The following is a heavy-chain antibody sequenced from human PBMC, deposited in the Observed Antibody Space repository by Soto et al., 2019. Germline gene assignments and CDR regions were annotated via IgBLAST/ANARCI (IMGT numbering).Heavy chain of an antibody. Sequence: QITLKESGPPLVKPKETLTLTCIYSGFSFSSVGEGVGWVRQPPGKALEWLALIYWADDKKYGPSLEDRITVTRDTSKNQVVFTMINMDPVDTATYYCVHRRYSSYFDAWGQGTRVTVSS. V-gene: IGHV2-5*05. J-gene: IGHJ4*02. CDR3: VHRRYSSYFDA. D-gene: IGHD2-15*01. CDR2: IYWADDK. CDR1: GFSFSSVGEG.